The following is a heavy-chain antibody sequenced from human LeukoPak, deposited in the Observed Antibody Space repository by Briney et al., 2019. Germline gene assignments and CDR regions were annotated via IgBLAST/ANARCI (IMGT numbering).Heavy chain of an antibody. CDR3: ARGRNSGFSLDY. V-gene: IGHV3-33*08. Sequence: GGSLRLSCAASGFTFSSYVMYWVRQAPGKGPEWVASIWYDGSDKFYADSVKGRFTISRDNSENTLHLQMNSLRAEDTGVYFCARGRNSGFSLDYWGQGTLVTVSS. J-gene: IGHJ4*02. CDR1: GFTFSSYV. D-gene: IGHD3-22*01. CDR2: IWYDGSDK.